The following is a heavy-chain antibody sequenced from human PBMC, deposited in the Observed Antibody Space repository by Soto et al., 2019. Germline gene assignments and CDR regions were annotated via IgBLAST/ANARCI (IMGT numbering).Heavy chain of an antibody. J-gene: IGHJ3*01. D-gene: IGHD2-15*01. Sequence: EVQLVESGGGLVMPGGSLRLSCAASGFTFASYHMSWVRQAPGKGLDWVSSINPSSSHIYSADSVRGRFTISRDDSNNSLYLHMTSLRTEDVDIYYCARGYCCCVGCYLRRDAFDVWGQGTTVMVSS. CDR3: ARGYCCCVGCYLRRDAFDV. CDR2: INPSSSHI. CDR1: GFTFASYH. V-gene: IGHV3-21*02.